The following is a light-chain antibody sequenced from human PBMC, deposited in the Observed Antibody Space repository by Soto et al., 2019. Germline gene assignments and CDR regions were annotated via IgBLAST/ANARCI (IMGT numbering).Light chain of an antibody. Sequence: QSALTQPASVSGSPGQSITISCTGTSSDVGGYNYVSWYQQHPGKAPKLMIYEVSNRPSGVSNRFSGSKSGNTASLTISGRQSEEEADYYCSSYTSSITLYVFGTGTKVTVL. V-gene: IGLV2-14*01. CDR2: EVS. CDR3: SSYTSSITLYV. J-gene: IGLJ1*01. CDR1: SSDVGGYNY.